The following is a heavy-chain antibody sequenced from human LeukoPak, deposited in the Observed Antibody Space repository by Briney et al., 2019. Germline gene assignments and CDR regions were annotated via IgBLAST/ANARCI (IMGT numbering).Heavy chain of an antibody. Sequence: ASVKVSCKASGYTFTTYGINWVRQAPGQGLEWMGWISTYDGNTNYAQKLRGRVSMIRDTSTSTAYLELRSLRSDDTAVYYCARDHPEYSSSSFDYWGQGTLVTVSS. V-gene: IGHV1-18*01. J-gene: IGHJ4*02. CDR1: GYTFTTYG. CDR3: ARDHPEYSSSSFDY. CDR2: ISTYDGNT. D-gene: IGHD6-6*01.